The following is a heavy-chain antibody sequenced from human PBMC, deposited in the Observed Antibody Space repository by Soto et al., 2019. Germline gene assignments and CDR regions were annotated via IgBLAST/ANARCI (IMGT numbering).Heavy chain of an antibody. V-gene: IGHV1-18*01. CDR1: GYTFTSYG. D-gene: IGHD2-15*01. Sequence: ASVKVSCKASGYTFTSYGISWVRQAPGQGLEWMGWISAYNGNTNYAQKLQGRVTMTTDTSTSTAYMELRSLRSDDTAVYYCARDHGGIVMEVAATPDCFDYWGQGTLVTVSS. J-gene: IGHJ4*02. CDR3: ARDHGGIVMEVAATPDCFDY. CDR2: ISAYNGNT.